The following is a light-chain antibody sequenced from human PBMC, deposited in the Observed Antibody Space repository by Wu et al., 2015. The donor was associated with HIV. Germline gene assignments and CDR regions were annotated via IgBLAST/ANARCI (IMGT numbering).Light chain of an antibody. J-gene: IGKJ1*01. CDR1: QSISSY. CDR2: AAS. Sequence: DIQMTQSPSSLSASVGDRVTITCRASQSISSYLNWYQQKPGKAPKLLIYAASSLQSGVPSRFSGSGSGTDFTLTISSLQPEDFATYYCQQSYTSQTFGQGTKVETK. V-gene: IGKV1-39*01. CDR3: QQSYTSQT.